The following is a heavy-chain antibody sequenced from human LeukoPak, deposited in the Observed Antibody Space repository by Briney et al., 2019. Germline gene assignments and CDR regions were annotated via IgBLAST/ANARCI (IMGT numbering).Heavy chain of an antibody. Sequence: GGSLRLSCAASGFTVSSNYMSWVRQAPGKGLEWVSVIYSGGSTYYADSVKGRFTISRDNSKNTLYLQMNSLRAEDTAVYYCAKSGYCSGGSCYSLANWFDPWGQGTLVTVSS. V-gene: IGHV3-53*01. D-gene: IGHD2-15*01. CDR1: GFTVSSNY. CDR2: IYSGGST. J-gene: IGHJ5*02. CDR3: AKSGYCSGGSCYSLANWFDP.